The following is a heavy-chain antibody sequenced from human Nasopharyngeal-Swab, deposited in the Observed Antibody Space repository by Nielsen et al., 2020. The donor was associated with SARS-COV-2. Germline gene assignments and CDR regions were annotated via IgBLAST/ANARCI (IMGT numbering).Heavy chain of an antibody. CDR3: AKDFWGALDS. V-gene: IGHV3-74*01. D-gene: IGHD3-16*01. CDR2: INSAGSAT. CDR1: GFTFRSYW. J-gene: IGHJ4*02. Sequence: GGSLRLSCAASGFTFRSYWMHWVRQAPGEGPVWVSHINSAGSATSYADSVKGRFTISRDNAKSTLYLQMNSLRGDDTAIYFCAKDFWGALDSWGQGTLVTVSS.